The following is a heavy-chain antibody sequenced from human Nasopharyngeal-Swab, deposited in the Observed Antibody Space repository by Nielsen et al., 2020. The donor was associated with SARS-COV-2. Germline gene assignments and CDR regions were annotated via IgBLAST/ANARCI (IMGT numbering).Heavy chain of an antibody. CDR2: ISGSGGST. J-gene: IGHJ4*02. CDR3: AKGSRGYCSGGSCYLYYFDY. Sequence: WIRQPPGKGLEWASAISGSGGSTYYADSVKGRFTISRDNSKNTLYLQMNSLRAEDTAVYYCAKGSRGYCSGGSCYLYYFDYWGQGTLVTVSS. V-gene: IGHV3-23*01. D-gene: IGHD2-15*01.